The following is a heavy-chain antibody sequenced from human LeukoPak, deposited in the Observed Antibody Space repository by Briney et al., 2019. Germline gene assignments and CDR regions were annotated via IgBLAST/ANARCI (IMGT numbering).Heavy chain of an antibody. CDR2: MNPNSGNT. CDR1: GYTFTSYV. V-gene: IGHV1-8*03. CDR3: ARGLRYCSSTSCSYYFDY. J-gene: IGHJ4*02. D-gene: IGHD2-2*01. Sequence: VASVKVSCKASGYTFTSYVINWVRQATGQGLEWMGWMNPNSGNTGYAQKFQGRVTITRNTSISTAYMELSSLRSEDTAVYYCARGLRYCSSTSCSYYFDYWGQGTLVTVSS.